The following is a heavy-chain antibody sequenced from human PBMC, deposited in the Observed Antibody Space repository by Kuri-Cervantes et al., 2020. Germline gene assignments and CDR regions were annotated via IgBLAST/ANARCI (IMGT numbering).Heavy chain of an antibody. CDR3: ARGFAAMVRFDP. J-gene: IGHJ5*02. CDR2: IWYDGSNK. Sequence: GESLKISCAASGFTFSSYGMHWVRQAPGKGLEWVAVIWYDGSNKYYADSVKGRFTISRDNSKNTLYLQMNSLRAEDTAVYYCARGFAAMVRFDPWGQGTLVTVSS. CDR1: GFTFSSYG. V-gene: IGHV3-33*01. D-gene: IGHD5-18*01.